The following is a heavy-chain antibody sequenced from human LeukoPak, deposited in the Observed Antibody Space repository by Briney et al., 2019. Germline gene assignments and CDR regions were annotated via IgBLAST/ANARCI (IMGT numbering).Heavy chain of an antibody. V-gene: IGHV4-61*01. CDR3: ARAHSGYEDYYYYYMDV. Sequence: PSETLSLTCTVSGYSISSDYYWGWIRQPPGKGLEWIGYIYYSGSTNYNPSLKSRVTISVDTSKNQFSLKLSSVTAADTAVYYCARAHSGYEDYYYYYMDVWGKGTTVTISS. CDR1: GYSISSDYY. D-gene: IGHD5-12*01. J-gene: IGHJ6*03. CDR2: IYYSGST.